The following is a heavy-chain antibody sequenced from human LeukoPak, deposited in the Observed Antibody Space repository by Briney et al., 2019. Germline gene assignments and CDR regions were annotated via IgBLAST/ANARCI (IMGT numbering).Heavy chain of an antibody. V-gene: IGHV4-59*01. CDR3: ARGRAWYMDY. CDR1: GDSISSYY. Sequence: PSETLSLTCTVSGDSISSYYWSWIRQPPGKGLEWIGYIYYSGSTNYNPSLKSRVTISVETSKNQFALKLSSVTAADTAVYYCARGRAWYMDYWGQGTLVTVSS. D-gene: IGHD6-19*01. J-gene: IGHJ4*02. CDR2: IYYSGST.